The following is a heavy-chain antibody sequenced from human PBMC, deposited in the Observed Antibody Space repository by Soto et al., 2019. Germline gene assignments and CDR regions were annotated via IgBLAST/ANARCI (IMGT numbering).Heavy chain of an antibody. CDR2: IYSGGST. V-gene: IGHV3-53*01. J-gene: IGHJ6*02. Sequence: GGSLRLSCAASGFTVSSNYMSWVRQAPGKGLEWVSVIYSGGSTYYADSVKGRFTISRDNSKNTLYLQMNSLRAEDTAVYYCARLRGTYYDFWSGYTPSDGMDVWGQGTTVTVPS. D-gene: IGHD3-3*01. CDR1: GFTVSSNY. CDR3: ARLRGTYYDFWSGYTPSDGMDV.